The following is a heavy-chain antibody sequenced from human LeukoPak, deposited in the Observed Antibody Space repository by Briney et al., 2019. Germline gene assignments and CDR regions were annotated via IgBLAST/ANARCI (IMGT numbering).Heavy chain of an antibody. J-gene: IGHJ4*02. CDR3: ARDSSVTAAPIDY. V-gene: IGHV3-48*01. CDR2: ISSSSSTI. Sequence: GGSLRLSFAASGFTFSSYSMNWVRQAPGKGLEWVSYISSSSSTIYYADSLKGRFTISRDDAENSLYLQMNSLRAEGTAVYYCARDSSVTAAPIDYWGQGTLVTVSS. D-gene: IGHD2-2*01. CDR1: GFTFSSYS.